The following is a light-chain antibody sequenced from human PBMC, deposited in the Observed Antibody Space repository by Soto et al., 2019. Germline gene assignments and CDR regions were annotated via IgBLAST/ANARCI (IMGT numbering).Light chain of an antibody. CDR3: QQYFSTPWT. CDR2: WAS. J-gene: IGKJ1*01. V-gene: IGKV4-1*01. Sequence: DIVMTQSPDSLAVSLGERASINCKSTQNVLYSSNNKNYLAWYQQKPGQPPKLLLYWASTRDSGVPDRFSGSGSGTDFTLTISGLRAEDVEVYYCQQYFSTPWTFGQGTKVEIK. CDR1: QNVLYSSNNKNY.